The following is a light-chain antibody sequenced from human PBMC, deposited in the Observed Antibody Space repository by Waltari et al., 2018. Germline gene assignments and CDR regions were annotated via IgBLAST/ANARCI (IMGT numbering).Light chain of an antibody. CDR3: SSYAGTYTYVV. CDR2: AVS. Sequence: QSALTQPASVSGSPGQSIAISCTGTSSDIAAYDYVSWYQHHPGKAPKLLIYAVSHRPSGVSDRFSGSKSGITASLTISGLQAEDEAEYFCSSYAGTYTYVVFGGGTKLTVL. V-gene: IGLV2-23*02. CDR1: SSDIAAYDY. J-gene: IGLJ2*01.